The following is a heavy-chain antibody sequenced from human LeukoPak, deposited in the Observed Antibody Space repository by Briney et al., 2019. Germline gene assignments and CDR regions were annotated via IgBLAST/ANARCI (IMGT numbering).Heavy chain of an antibody. J-gene: IGHJ3*02. V-gene: IGHV3-30*18. Sequence: GSLRLSCAASGFTFSSYGMHWVRQAPGKGLEWVAVISYDGSNKLHADSVRGRFTISRDNSKNTLYLQMNSLRPEDTAVYYCAKPRGGDSWAFDIWGQGTMVTVSS. CDR1: GFTFSSYG. CDR3: AKPRGGDSWAFDI. CDR2: ISYDGSNK. D-gene: IGHD2-21*02.